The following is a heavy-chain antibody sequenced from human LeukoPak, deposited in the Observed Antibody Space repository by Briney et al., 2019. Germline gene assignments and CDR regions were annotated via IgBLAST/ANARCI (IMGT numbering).Heavy chain of an antibody. J-gene: IGHJ4*02. CDR2: TNPNSGNT. CDR3: ASGGSMVRGVNEDY. Sequence: GASVKVSCKASGYTFTSYDINWVRQATGQGLEWMGWTNPNSGNTGYAQKFQGRVTMTRNTSISTAYMELSSLRSEDTAVYYCASGGSMVRGVNEDYWGQGTLVTVSS. CDR1: GYTFTSYD. D-gene: IGHD3-10*01. V-gene: IGHV1-8*01.